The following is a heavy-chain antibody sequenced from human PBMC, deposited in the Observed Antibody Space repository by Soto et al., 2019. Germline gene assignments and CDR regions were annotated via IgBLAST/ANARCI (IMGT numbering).Heavy chain of an antibody. CDR1: GYTFTGYY. Sequence: QVQLVQSGAEVKKPGASVKVSCKASGYTFTGYYMHWVRQAPGQGLEWMGWINPNSGGTNYAQKFQGWVTMXRXXSISTAYMELSRLRSDDTAVYYCARDRGRTGAFDIWGQGTMVTVSS. CDR2: INPNSGGT. V-gene: IGHV1-2*04. D-gene: IGHD3-16*01. CDR3: ARDRGRTGAFDI. J-gene: IGHJ3*02.